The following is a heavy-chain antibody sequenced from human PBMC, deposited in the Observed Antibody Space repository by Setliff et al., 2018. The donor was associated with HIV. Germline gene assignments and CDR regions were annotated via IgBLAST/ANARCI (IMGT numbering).Heavy chain of an antibody. CDR3: ARVATGPESFDI. V-gene: IGHV4-59*01. J-gene: IGHJ3*02. CDR2: IYSNGGT. CDR1: GVSISSYY. Sequence: PSETLSLTCTVSGVSISSYYWSWIRQPPGKGLEYIGYIYSNGGTNYNPSLKSRVTISVDTSKNQFSLKLSSVTAADTAVYYCARVATGPESFDIWGQGTMVTVSS. D-gene: IGHD3-9*01.